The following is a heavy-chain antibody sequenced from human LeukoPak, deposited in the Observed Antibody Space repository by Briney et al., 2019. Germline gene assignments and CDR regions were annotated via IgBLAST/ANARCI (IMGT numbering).Heavy chain of an antibody. D-gene: IGHD2-2*02. CDR2: IIPIFGTA. Sequence: ASVKASCKASGGTFSSYAISWVRQAPGQGLERMGGIIPIFGTANYAQKFQGRVTITADESTSTAYMELSSLRSEDTAVYYCARGPGYCSSTSCYNYYYYYYMDVWGKGTTVTVSS. J-gene: IGHJ6*03. CDR3: ARGPGYCSSTSCYNYYYYYYMDV. V-gene: IGHV1-69*13. CDR1: GGTFSSYA.